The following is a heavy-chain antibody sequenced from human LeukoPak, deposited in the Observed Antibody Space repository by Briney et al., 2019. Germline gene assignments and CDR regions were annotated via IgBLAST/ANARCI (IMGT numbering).Heavy chain of an antibody. Sequence: GASVKVSCKASGYTFTSYYMHWVRQAPGQGLEWMGIINPSGGSTRYAQNFQGRVTMTRDMSTSTVYMELSSLRSEDTAVYYCARDRGGYYYDSSGYYYDYWGQGTLVTVSS. CDR1: GYTFTSYY. CDR2: INPSGGST. CDR3: ARDRGGYYYDSSGYYYDY. V-gene: IGHV1-46*01. J-gene: IGHJ4*02. D-gene: IGHD3-22*01.